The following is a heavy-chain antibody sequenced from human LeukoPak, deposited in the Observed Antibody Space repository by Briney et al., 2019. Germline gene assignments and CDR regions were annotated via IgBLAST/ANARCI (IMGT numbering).Heavy chain of an antibody. CDR1: GGSFSNYY. Sequence: SETLSLTCAVYGGSFSNYYWSWIRQPPGKGMEWIGEINDSGRTNYNPSLMSRVTVSVDTSKNQFSLRLTSVTATDTAVYYCARRWNYGRNYYIDVWGKGATVSVSS. CDR2: INDSGRT. V-gene: IGHV4-34*01. D-gene: IGHD1-7*01. CDR3: ARRWNYGRNYYIDV. J-gene: IGHJ6*03.